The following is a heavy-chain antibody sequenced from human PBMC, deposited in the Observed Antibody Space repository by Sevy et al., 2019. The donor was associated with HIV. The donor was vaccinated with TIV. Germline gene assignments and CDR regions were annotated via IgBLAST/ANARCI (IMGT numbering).Heavy chain of an antibody. V-gene: IGHV3-30*02. Sequence: GGSLRLSCAVSGFTFSRYGMHWVRQAPGKGLEWVASIRFDGNNKHYVDSVMGRFTISRDDSKNTLYLQMNSLRSEDTAVYYCAKDSVARNLHFDYWGQGALVTVSS. J-gene: IGHJ4*02. CDR1: GFTFSRYG. D-gene: IGHD6-19*01. CDR3: AKDSVARNLHFDY. CDR2: IRFDGNNK.